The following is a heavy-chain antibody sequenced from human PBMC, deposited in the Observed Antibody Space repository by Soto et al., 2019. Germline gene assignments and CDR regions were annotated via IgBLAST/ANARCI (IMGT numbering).Heavy chain of an antibody. V-gene: IGHV3-23*01. CDR2: FTSGGST. J-gene: IGHJ4*02. CDR1: GFIFSNYA. D-gene: IGHD6-19*01. Sequence: EVQLLESGGDLVQPGGSLRLSCAASGFIFSNYAMTWVRQAPGKGLEWVSTFTSGGSTYYRDSVKGPFTISRANAQNTLYLQMNSLRAEDTAVDYCASTDKYNSQSSGWANRSDYWGQRTLVTVSS. CDR3: ASTDKYNSQSSGWANRSDY.